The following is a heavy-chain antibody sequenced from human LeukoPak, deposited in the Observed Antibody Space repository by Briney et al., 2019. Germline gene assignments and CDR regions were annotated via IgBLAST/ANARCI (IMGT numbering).Heavy chain of an antibody. CDR1: GGSFSGYY. V-gene: IGHV4-34*01. CDR2: INHSGST. Sequence: SETLSLTCAVYGGSFSGYYWSWIRQPPGKGLEWIGEINHSGSTNYNPSLKGRVTISVDTSKNQFSLKLSSVTAADTAVYYCARSIPEYYDILRSDAFDIWGQGTMVTVSS. J-gene: IGHJ3*02. D-gene: IGHD3-9*01. CDR3: ARSIPEYYDILRSDAFDI.